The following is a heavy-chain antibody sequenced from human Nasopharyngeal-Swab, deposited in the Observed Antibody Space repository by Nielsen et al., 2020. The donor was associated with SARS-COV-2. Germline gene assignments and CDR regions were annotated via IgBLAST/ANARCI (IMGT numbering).Heavy chain of an antibody. V-gene: IGHV4-4*07. CDR3: ARDGGYKIDN. J-gene: IGHJ4*02. D-gene: IGHD5-24*01. Sequence: SETLSLTCTVSGASISSYYWTWIRQSAGKGLEWIGRIYSSGTTNYNPSLKSRVIISVGTSKNQFSLELGSVTAADTAVYYCARDGGYKIDNWGQGTLVTVSS. CDR1: GASISSYY. CDR2: IYSSGTT.